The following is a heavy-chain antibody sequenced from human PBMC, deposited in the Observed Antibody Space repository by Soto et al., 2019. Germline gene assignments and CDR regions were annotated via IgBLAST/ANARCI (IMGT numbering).Heavy chain of an antibody. CDR2: ISAYNGNT. V-gene: IGHV1-18*01. CDR3: ASGWFGAVVYQFAY. CDR1: GYTFTIYG. J-gene: IGHJ4*02. D-gene: IGHD3-10*01. Sequence: QVQLVHSGAEVKKPGASLKVSCKPSGYTFTIYGITWVRQAPGQGLEWMGWISAYNGNTNYAQKFQGRVTMTTGTSTSTDYMEVRSFGSDDTAVYYCASGWFGAVVYQFAYWGQGTLVTVSS.